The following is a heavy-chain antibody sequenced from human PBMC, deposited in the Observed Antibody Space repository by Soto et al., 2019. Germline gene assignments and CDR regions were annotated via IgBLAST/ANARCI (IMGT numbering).Heavy chain of an antibody. CDR3: ARGRITIFGVVIPKNWFDP. V-gene: IGHV4-39*01. D-gene: IGHD3-3*01. CDR2: IYYSGST. CDR1: GGSISSSSYY. Sequence: NTLETLSLTCTVSGGSISSSSYYWGWIRQPPGKGLEWIGSIYYSGSTYYNPSLKSRVTISVDTSKNQFSLKLSSVTAADTAVYYCARGRITIFGVVIPKNWFDPWGQGTLVTVSS. J-gene: IGHJ5*02.